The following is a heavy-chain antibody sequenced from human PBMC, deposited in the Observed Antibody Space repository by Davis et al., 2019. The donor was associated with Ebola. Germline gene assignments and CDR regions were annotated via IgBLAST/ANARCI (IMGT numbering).Heavy chain of an antibody. CDR1: GYTFTSYG. Sequence: ASVKVSCKASGYTFTSYGISWVRQAPGQGLEWMGWISAYNGNTNYAQNVQGRVIMTSDTATTTAYMEVGSLRSDDTAVYFCARAQFPTTSDHWGQGTLVTVSS. CDR2: ISAYNGNT. CDR3: ARAQFPTTSDH. J-gene: IGHJ4*02. V-gene: IGHV1-18*04. D-gene: IGHD1-1*01.